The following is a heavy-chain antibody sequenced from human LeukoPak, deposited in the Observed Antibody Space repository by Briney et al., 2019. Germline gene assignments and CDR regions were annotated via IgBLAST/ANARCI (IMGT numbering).Heavy chain of an antibody. CDR2: ISGSGGTT. J-gene: IGHJ6*02. D-gene: IGHD2-2*01. V-gene: IGHV3-23*01. Sequence: PGGSLRLSCAASGFTLSNYAMTWVRQAPGKGLEWVSVISGSGGTTFYADSVKGRFTISRDNSKNTLYLEVNRLRAEDTAVYYCARDRLGGSCCTFYSMDVWGQGTTVTVSS. CDR1: GFTLSNYA. CDR3: ARDRLGGSCCTFYSMDV.